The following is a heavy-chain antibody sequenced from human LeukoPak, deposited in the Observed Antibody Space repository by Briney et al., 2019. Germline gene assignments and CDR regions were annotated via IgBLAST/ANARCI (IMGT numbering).Heavy chain of an antibody. V-gene: IGHV6-1*01. CDR3: ARGLGVVTATLDH. J-gene: IGHJ4*02. D-gene: IGHD2-21*02. CDR2: TYYRSQWYN. CDR1: GDSVSSSSAT. Sequence: SQTLSLTCAISGDSVSSSSATWSWIRQSPSSGLECLGRTYYRSQWYNDYAVSVRSRITINPDTSKNQFTLKLTSVTAADTAVYYCARGLGVVTATLDHWGQGTLVTVSS.